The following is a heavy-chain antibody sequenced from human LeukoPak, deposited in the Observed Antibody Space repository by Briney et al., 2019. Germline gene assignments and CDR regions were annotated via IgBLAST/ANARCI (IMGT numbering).Heavy chain of an antibody. CDR2: IIPIFGTA. CDR3: ARVPTIAAAESWFDP. J-gene: IGHJ5*02. CDR1: GGTFSSYA. D-gene: IGHD6-13*01. Sequence: SSVKVSCKASGGTFSSYAISWLRQAPRHGLEWIGRIIPIFGTANYAQKFQRRVTITTDQSTSTAYMELSSLRSEDTAVYYCARVPTIAAAESWFDPWGQGTLVTVSS. V-gene: IGHV1-69*05.